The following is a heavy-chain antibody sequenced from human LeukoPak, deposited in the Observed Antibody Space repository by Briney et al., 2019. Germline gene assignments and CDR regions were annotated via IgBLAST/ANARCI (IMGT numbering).Heavy chain of an antibody. J-gene: IGHJ4*02. V-gene: IGHV1-69*04. CDR2: IIPILGIA. CDR1: GGTFSSYA. CDR3: ATGGSHCNNNNCYSSYFFDL. Sequence: SVKVSCKASGGTFSSYAISWVRQAPGQGLEWMERIIPILGIANYAQKFQGRLTITADTSTSTAYMELSSLRSEDTAVYYCATGGSHCNNNNCYSSYFFDLWGQGTLVTVSS. D-gene: IGHD2/OR15-2a*01.